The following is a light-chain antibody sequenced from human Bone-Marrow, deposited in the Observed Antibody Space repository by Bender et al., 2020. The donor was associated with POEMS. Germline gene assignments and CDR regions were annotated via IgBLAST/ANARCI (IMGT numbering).Light chain of an antibody. V-gene: IGLV2-14*01. CDR1: SSDIGGYNY. Sequence: QSALTQPASVSGSPGQSITISCTGTSSDIGGYNYVSWYQQHPGKAPKLMIYDVSNRPSGVSNRFSGSKSGNTASLTISGLQAEDEADYYCSSYTDSSTTYVFGTGTKVTVL. J-gene: IGLJ1*01. CDR3: SSYTDSSTTYV. CDR2: DVS.